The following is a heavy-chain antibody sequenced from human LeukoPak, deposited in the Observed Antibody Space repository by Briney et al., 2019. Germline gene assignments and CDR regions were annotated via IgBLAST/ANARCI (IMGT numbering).Heavy chain of an antibody. V-gene: IGHV3-53*01. D-gene: IGHD3-16*01. CDR3: ARLRWGYYFDY. CDR2: IYSGGST. CDR1: GFTVSSNY. Sequence: GGSLRLSCAASGFTVSSNYMSWVRKAPGKGLEWVSVIYSGGSTYYADSVKGRFTISRDNSKNTLYLQMNSLRAEDTAVYYCARLRWGYYFDYWGQGTLVTVSS. J-gene: IGHJ4*02.